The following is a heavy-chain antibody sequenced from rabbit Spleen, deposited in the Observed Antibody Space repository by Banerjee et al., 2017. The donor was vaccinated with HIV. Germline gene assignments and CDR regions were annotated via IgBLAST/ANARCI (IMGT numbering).Heavy chain of an antibody. J-gene: IGHJ3*01. CDR1: GLTISRNH. D-gene: IGHD4-2*01. CDR2: IYAGSGST. CDR3: ARDRGSITTYYDS. V-gene: IGHV1S7*01. Sequence: PLKETGGGLVQPGGSLTLSRKASGLTISRNHIGWVRQAPGKGLEWIGIIYAGSGSTDYANWVNGRFTISSDNAQNTVDLQMTSLTAADTATYFCARDRGSITTYYDSWGQGTLVTVS.